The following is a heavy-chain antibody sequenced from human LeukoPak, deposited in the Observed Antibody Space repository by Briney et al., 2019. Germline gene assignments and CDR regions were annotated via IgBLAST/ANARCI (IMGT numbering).Heavy chain of an antibody. V-gene: IGHV4-30-4*01. J-gene: IGHJ6*02. D-gene: IGHD3-22*01. CDR3: ARGPSWLLLRFYGMDV. CDR2: IYYSGST. Sequence: SETLSLTCTVSGGSISSGDYYWSWIRQPPGKGLEWIGYIYYSGSTHYNPSLKSRVTISVDTSKNQFSLKLSSVTAADTAVYYCARGPSWLLLRFYGMDVWAQGTTVTVSS. CDR1: GGSISSGDYY.